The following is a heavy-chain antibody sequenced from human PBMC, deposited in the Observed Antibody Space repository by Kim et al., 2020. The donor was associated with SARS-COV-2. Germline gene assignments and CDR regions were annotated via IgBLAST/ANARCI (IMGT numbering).Heavy chain of an antibody. CDR1: GFMFSSYT. V-gene: IGHV3-64D*09. CDR3: VRGAVGYFDY. D-gene: IGHD3-16*01. Sequence: GGSLRLSCSASGFMFSSYTMRWVRQAPGKGLEYLSAINFNGGSTNYADSIQGRFTISRDNSKNMLYLQLRSLTAEDTAVYYCVRGAVGYFDYWGQDTLVTVSS. CDR2: INFNGGST. J-gene: IGHJ4*02.